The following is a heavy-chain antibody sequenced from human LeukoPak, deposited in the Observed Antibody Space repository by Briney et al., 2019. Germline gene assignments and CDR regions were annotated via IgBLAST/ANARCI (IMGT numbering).Heavy chain of an antibody. CDR1: GYTFTGYY. J-gene: IGHJ4*02. CDR3: ARDRDILTGVPDY. V-gene: IGHV1-2*02. Sequence: ASVKVSCKASGYTFTGYYMHWVRQAPGQGLEWMGWINPNSGGTNYAQKFQGRVTMTRDTSISTAYMELSRLRSDDTAVYYCARDRDILTGVPDYWGQGTLVTVSS. D-gene: IGHD3-9*01. CDR2: INPNSGGT.